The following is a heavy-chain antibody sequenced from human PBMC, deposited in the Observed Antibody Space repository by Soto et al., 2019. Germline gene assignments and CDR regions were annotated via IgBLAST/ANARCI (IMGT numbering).Heavy chain of an antibody. J-gene: IGHJ4*02. Sequence: SETLSLTCTVSGGSISSYYWSWSRQPPGKGLEWIGYIYYSGSTNYNPSLKSRVTISVDTSKNQFSLKLSSVTAADTAVYYCAKYVYSSGWYYFDYWGQGTLVTVSS. D-gene: IGHD6-19*01. V-gene: IGHV4-59*01. CDR1: GGSISSYY. CDR3: AKYVYSSGWYYFDY. CDR2: IYYSGST.